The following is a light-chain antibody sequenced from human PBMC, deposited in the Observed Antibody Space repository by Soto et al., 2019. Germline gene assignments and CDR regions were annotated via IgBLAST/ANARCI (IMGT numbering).Light chain of an antibody. J-gene: IGLJ2*01. CDR1: SSNIGNNA. CDR3: SSYTTRSTHVV. CDR2: YDD. Sequence: QSVLTQPPSVSEAPRQRVTISCSGSSSNIGNNAVNWYQQLPGKAPKLLIYYDDLLPSGVSDRFSGSKSGTSASLAISGLQSEDEADYYCSSYTTRSTHVVFGGGTQLTVL. V-gene: IGLV1-36*01.